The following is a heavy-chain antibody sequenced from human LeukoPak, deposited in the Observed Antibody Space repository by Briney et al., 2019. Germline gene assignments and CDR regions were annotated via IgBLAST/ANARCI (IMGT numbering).Heavy chain of an antibody. CDR1: GLSFSTDS. V-gene: IGHV3-48*02. Sequence: GGSLRLSCAASGLSFSTDSMNWVRQAPGQGLEWVSYIRSSGSTIYYADSVKGRFTISRDNAKNSLYLQMNSLRDEDTAVYYCARDPAHSSGPFDCWGQGTLVTVSS. D-gene: IGHD3-22*01. CDR3: ARDPAHSSGPFDC. CDR2: IRSSGSTI. J-gene: IGHJ4*02.